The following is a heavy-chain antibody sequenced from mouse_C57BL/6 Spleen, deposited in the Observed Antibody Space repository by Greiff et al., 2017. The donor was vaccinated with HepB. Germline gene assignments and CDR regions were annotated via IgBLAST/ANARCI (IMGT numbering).Heavy chain of an antibody. V-gene: IGHV1-64*01. CDR2: IHPNSGST. CDR1: GYTFTSYW. CDR3: ASNYGSSYGYARDY. J-gene: IGHJ4*01. Sequence: QVQLKESGAELVKPGASVKLSCKASGYTFTSYWMPWVKQRPGQGLEWIGMIHPNSGSTNYNEKFKSKATLTVDKSSSTAYMQLSSLTSEDSAVYYCASNYGSSYGYARDYWGQGTSVTVSS. D-gene: IGHD1-1*01.